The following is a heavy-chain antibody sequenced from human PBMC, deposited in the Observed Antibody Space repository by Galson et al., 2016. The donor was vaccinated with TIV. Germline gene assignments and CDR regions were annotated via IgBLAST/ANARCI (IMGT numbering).Heavy chain of an antibody. CDR1: GFSLSTDGMC. V-gene: IGHV2-70*11. D-gene: IGHD3-22*01. J-gene: IGHJ4*02. CDR2: IDWDDDK. CDR3: ARISGYYDSSGHYIPRSFDY. Sequence: PALVKSTQTLTLTCTFSGFSLSTDGMCVNWIRQPPGKALEWLARIDWDDDKSYTSSLKTRLPISKDTSKNQVVLTMTNMDPVDTATYYCARISGYYDSSGHYIPRSFDYWGQGALVTVSS.